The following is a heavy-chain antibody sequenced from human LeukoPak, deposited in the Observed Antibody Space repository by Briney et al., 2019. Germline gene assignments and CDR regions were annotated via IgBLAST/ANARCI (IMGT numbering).Heavy chain of an antibody. Sequence: SETLSLTCTVSGGSVSSGSYFWSWIRQPPGKGLEWVGYIHYSGSTNYNPSLKSRVTISADTSRNQLSLKLSSVTAADTAVYYCARGYECYYGSEDWFDPWGQGTLVTVSS. J-gene: IGHJ5*02. CDR2: IHYSGST. CDR3: ARGYECYYGSEDWFDP. D-gene: IGHD3-10*01. V-gene: IGHV4-61*01. CDR1: GGSVSSGSYF.